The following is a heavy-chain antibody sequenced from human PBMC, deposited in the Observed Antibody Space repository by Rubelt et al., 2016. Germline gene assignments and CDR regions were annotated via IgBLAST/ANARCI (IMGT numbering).Heavy chain of an antibody. J-gene: IGHJ4*02. CDR3: AKDRAAMVPKPYYFDY. CDR2: IISDGSTT. V-gene: IGHV3-74*01. Sequence: KGLVWVAQIISDGSTTTYADSVKGRFTISRDNSKNTLYLQMNRLRAEDTAGYYCAKDRAAMVPKPYYFDYWGQGTLVTVSS. D-gene: IGHD5-18*01.